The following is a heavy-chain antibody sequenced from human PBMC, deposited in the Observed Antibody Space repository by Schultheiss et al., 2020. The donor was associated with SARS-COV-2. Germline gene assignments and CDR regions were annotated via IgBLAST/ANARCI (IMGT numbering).Heavy chain of an antibody. J-gene: IGHJ4*02. CDR3: ARVGDFWSGYSVY. CDR2: IYTSGST. V-gene: IGHV4-4*07. CDR1: GGSISSYY. Sequence: SQTLSLTCTVSGGSISSYYWSWIRQPAGKGLEWIGRIYTSGSTNYNPSLKSRVTISVDTSKNQFSLKLSSVTAADTAVYYCARVGDFWSGYSVYWGQGTLVTVSS. D-gene: IGHD3-3*01.